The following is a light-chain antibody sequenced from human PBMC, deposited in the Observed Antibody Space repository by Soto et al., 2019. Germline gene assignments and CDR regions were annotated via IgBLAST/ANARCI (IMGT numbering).Light chain of an antibody. V-gene: IGKV3-20*01. CDR1: QSVRSSY. CDR3: QQYGNSPVT. CDR2: DAS. Sequence: ETVLTQSPGTLSLSPGERATLSCRASQSVRSSYLAWYQQKPGQAPRLLIYDASSRATGIPDRFSGSGSGTDFILTISRLEPEDFALYYCQQYGNSPVTLGQGTKVEIK. J-gene: IGKJ1*01.